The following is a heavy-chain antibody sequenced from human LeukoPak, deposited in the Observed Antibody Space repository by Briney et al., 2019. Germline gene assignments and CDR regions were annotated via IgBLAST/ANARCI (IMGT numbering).Heavy chain of an antibody. J-gene: IGHJ5*02. D-gene: IGHD2-2*01. CDR2: IYYSGST. CDR3: ARGIESSTSWIDP. Sequence: SETLSLTCTVSGGSISSGDYYWSWIRQPPGKGLEWIGYIYYSGSTYYNPSLKSRVTISVDTSKNQFSLKLSSVTAADTAVYYCARGIESSTSWIDPWGQGTLVTVSS. CDR1: GGSISSGDYY. V-gene: IGHV4-30-4*02.